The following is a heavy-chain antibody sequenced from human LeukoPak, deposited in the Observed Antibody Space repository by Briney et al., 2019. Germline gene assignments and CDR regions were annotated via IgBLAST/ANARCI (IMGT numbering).Heavy chain of an antibody. CDR1: GGSISSYY. J-gene: IGHJ4*02. Sequence: SETLSLTCTVSGGSISSYYWSWIRRPPGKGLEWIGYIYYSGSTNYNPSLKSRVTISVDTSKNQFSLKLSSVTAADTAVYYCARHVLLWFGESSYYFDYWGQGTLVTVSS. CDR2: IYYSGST. D-gene: IGHD3-10*01. CDR3: ARHVLLWFGESSYYFDY. V-gene: IGHV4-59*01.